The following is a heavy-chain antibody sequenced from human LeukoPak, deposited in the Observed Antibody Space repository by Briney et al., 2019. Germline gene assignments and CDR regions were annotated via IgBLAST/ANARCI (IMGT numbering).Heavy chain of an antibody. D-gene: IGHD6-19*01. V-gene: IGHV4-34*01. CDR3: GRGSALAGSAYIDN. Sequence: PSETLSLTCAVYGESFSDHSWTWIRQPPGKGLEWIGEIKNSGSTNYNPSLKSRFIISVDTSKNQFSLKVTSMTAADTAVYYCGRGSALAGSAYIDNWGQGPLVTVSS. CDR2: IKNSGST. CDR1: GESFSDHS. J-gene: IGHJ4*02.